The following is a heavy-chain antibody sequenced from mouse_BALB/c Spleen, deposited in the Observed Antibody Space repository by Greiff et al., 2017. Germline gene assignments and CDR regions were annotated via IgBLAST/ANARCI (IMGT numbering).Heavy chain of an antibody. CDR2: IYPGSGST. CDR1: GYNFTSYW. D-gene: IGHD1-1*01. CDR3: ARCLTVREGHYFDY. V-gene: IGHV1-55*01. J-gene: IGHJ2*01. Sequence: VQLQQSGAELVKPGTSVKLSCKASGYNFTSYWINWVKLRPGQGLEWIGDIYPGSGSTNYNEKFKSKATLTVDTSSSTAYMQLSSLASEDSALYYGARCLTVREGHYFDYWGQGTTLTVSA.